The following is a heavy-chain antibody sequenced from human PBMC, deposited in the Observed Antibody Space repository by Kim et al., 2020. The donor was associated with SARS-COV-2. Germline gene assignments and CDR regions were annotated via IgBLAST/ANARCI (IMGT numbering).Heavy chain of an antibody. CDR3: ARDFYDILTGYRDYYYYYGMDV. CDR2: ISAYNGNT. J-gene: IGHJ6*02. D-gene: IGHD3-9*01. Sequence: ASVKVSCKASGYTFTSYGISWVRQAPGQGLEWMGWISAYNGNTNYAQKLQGRVTMTTDTSTCTAYMELRSLRSDDTAVYYCARDFYDILTGYRDYYYYYGMDVWGQGTTVTVSS. CDR1: GYTFTSYG. V-gene: IGHV1-18*01.